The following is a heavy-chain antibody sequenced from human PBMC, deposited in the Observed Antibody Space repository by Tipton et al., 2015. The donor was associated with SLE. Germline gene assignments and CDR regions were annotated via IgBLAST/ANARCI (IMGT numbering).Heavy chain of an antibody. CDR1: GSSISSYH. D-gene: IGHD3-3*01. J-gene: IGHJ5*02. V-gene: IGHV4-59*01. CDR3: ARGGTVFGVVLNWFDP. Sequence: TLSLTCSVSGSSISSYHWGWIRQPPGKGLEWIGYIYYSGSANYNPSLKSRVTISLDKSKNQFSLKLTSVTAADTAVYYCARGGTVFGVVLNWFDPWGQGTLVTVSS. CDR2: IYYSGSA.